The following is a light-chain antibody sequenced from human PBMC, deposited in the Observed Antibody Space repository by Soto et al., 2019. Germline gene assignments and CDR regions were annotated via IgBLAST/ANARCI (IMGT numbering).Light chain of an antibody. Sequence: DIQMTQSLASLSASVGDRVTITCRAIQGIRNDLGWYEQKPGKAPKRLIFAASSLQSGVPSRFSGTGSGTELTLTISSLQPEDFTTYYGLQYNSYPWTFGQGTKVEIK. CDR1: QGIRND. CDR3: LQYNSYPWT. J-gene: IGKJ1*01. V-gene: IGKV1-17*01. CDR2: AAS.